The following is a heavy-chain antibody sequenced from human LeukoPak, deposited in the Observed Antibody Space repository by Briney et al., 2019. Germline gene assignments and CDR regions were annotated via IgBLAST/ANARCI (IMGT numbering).Heavy chain of an antibody. V-gene: IGHV3-30*04. CDR2: ISYDGSNK. D-gene: IGHD4-17*01. Sequence: GGSLRLSCAASGFTFSSSMTWVRQAPGKGLEWVAVISYDGSNKYYADSVKGRFTISRDNSKNTLYLQMNSLRAEDTAVYYCARLMTTVTADWFDPGAREPWSPSPQ. J-gene: IGHJ5*02. CDR1: GFTFSSS. CDR3: ARLMTTVTADWFDP.